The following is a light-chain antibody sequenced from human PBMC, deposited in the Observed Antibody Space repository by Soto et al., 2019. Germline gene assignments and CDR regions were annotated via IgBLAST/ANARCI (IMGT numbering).Light chain of an antibody. CDR1: SSHVGSYDF. Sequence: QSALTQPASVSGSPGQSITISCTRSSSHVGSYDFVSWYQQHPGKAPKVLIYEVTKRPSGVSDRFSGSKSGNTASLTISGLQADDEADYYCCAAAGSSRNVFGTGTKVTVL. J-gene: IGLJ1*01. CDR3: CAAAGSSRNV. CDR2: EVT. V-gene: IGLV2-23*02.